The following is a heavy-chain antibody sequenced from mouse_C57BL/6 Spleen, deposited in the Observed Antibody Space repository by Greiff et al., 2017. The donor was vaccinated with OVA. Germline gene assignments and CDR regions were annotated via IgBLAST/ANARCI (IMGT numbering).Heavy chain of an antibody. Sequence: QVQLQQPGAELVMPGASVKLSCKASGYTFTSYWMHWVKQRPGQGLEWIGEIDPSDSYTNYNQKFKGKSTLTVDKSSSTAYMQLSSLTSEDSAVYYCARYYYGSSYQGDYCDYWGQGTTLTVSS. J-gene: IGHJ2*01. CDR1: GYTFTSYW. CDR2: IDPSDSYT. CDR3: ARYYYGSSYQGDYCDY. V-gene: IGHV1-69*01. D-gene: IGHD1-1*01.